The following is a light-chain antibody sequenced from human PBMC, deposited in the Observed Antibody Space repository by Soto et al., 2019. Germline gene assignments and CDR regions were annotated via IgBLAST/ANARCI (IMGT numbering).Light chain of an antibody. CDR3: QQSYTTPRT. V-gene: IGKV1-39*01. Sequence: DIQMTQSPSSLTASVGDRVTITCRASQTISNYLNWYQQVQGKAPKVLIYAASSLHSGVPSRFSGSGSGTHFTLTISSLQPEDFATYYCQQSYTTPRTFGQGTKVEIK. CDR1: QTISNY. J-gene: IGKJ1*01. CDR2: AAS.